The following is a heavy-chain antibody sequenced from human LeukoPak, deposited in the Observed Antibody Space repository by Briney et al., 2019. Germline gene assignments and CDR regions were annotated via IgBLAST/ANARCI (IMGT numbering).Heavy chain of an antibody. CDR3: ARVVGSYPNYYYYGMDV. D-gene: IGHD1-26*01. V-gene: IGHV3-30*04. CDR2: ISYDGSNK. J-gene: IGHJ6*02. Sequence: GGSLRLSCAASGFTFSSYAMHWVRQAPGKGLEWVAVISYDGSNKYCADSVKGRFTISRDNSKNTLYLQMNSLRAEDTAVYYCARVVGSYPNYYYYGMDVWGQGTTVTVSS. CDR1: GFTFSSYA.